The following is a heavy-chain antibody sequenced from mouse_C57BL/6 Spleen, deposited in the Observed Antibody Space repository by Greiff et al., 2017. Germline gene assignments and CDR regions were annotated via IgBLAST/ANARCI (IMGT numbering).Heavy chain of an antibody. J-gene: IGHJ2*01. Sequence: QAQLQQSGAELARPGASVKLSCKASGYTFTSYGIRWVKQRPGQGLEWIGEIYPRSGNTYYNEKFKGKATLTADKSSSTAYMALRSLTSEDSAVDFCARSDTTHYLDYWGQGTTLTVSS. D-gene: IGHD5-1-1*01. V-gene: IGHV1-81*01. CDR3: ARSDTTHYLDY. CDR2: IYPRSGNT. CDR1: GYTFTSYG.